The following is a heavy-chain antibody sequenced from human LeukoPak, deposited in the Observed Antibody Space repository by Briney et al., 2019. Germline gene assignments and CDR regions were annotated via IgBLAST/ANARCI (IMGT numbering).Heavy chain of an antibody. CDR1: GGSLSSGSYY. V-gene: IGHV4-61*02. CDR3: ARDTRFLEWLDAFDI. J-gene: IGHJ3*02. D-gene: IGHD3-3*01. CDR2: IYTSGST. Sequence: SQTLSLTCTVSGGSLSSGSYYWSWIRQPAGKGLEWIGRIYTSGSTNYNPSLKSRVTISVDTSKNQFSLKLSSVTAADTAVYYCARDTRFLEWLDAFDIWGQGTMVTVSS.